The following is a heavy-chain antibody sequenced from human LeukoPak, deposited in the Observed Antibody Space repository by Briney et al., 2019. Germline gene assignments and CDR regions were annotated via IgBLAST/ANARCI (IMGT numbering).Heavy chain of an antibody. CDR1: GFTFSSYW. CDR2: INTDGSST. J-gene: IGHJ4*02. V-gene: IGHV3-74*01. D-gene: IGHD4-17*01. Sequence: GGSLRLSCAASGFTFSSYWTHWVRQAPGKGLVWVSRINTDGSSTSYADSVKGRFTISRDNSKNTLYLQMNSLRAEDTAVYYCASSSPYGELDYWGQGTLVTVSS. CDR3: ASSSPYGELDY.